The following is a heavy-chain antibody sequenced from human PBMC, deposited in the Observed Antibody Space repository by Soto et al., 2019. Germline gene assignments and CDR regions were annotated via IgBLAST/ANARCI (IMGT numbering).Heavy chain of an antibody. J-gene: IGHJ6*04. Sequence: PGGSLRLSCAASGFTFSDYYMSWIRQAPGKGLEWVSFISSSGSTIYYADSVKGRFTIPRDNAKNSLYLQMNSLRAEDTAVYFCATLGLRGPLYCEDVWGKGTTVTVSS. V-gene: IGHV3-11*01. D-gene: IGHD3-16*01. CDR2: ISSSGSTI. CDR1: GFTFSDYY. CDR3: ATLGLRGPLYCEDV.